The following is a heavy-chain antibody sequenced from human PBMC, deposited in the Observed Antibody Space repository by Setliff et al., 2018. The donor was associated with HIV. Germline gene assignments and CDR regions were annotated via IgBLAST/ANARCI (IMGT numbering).Heavy chain of an antibody. CDR3: AREGSPIYYFDY. D-gene: IGHD3-10*01. V-gene: IGHV1-2*02. J-gene: IGHJ4*02. CDR2: INVNSGGT. Sequence: GASVKVSCKASGYPFTGYYMHWVRQAPGQGLEWMGWINVNSGGTKYAQKFQGRVTMTRDTSISTAYMEVSNLRSDDTAVYYCAREGSPIYYFDYWSQGTLVTVSS. CDR1: GYPFTGYY.